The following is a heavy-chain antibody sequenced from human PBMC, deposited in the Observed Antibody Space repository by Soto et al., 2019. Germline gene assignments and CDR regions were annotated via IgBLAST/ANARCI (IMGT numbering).Heavy chain of an antibody. CDR3: ARVERGITIFGVVIPPFDY. D-gene: IGHD3-3*01. CDR2: ISGSGGNT. Sequence: GGSLRLSCTASGFTFSSYAMSWVRQAPGKGLEWVSAISGSGGNTYYADSVKGRFTISRDNAKNSLYLQMNSLRAEDTAVYYCARVERGITIFGVVIPPFDYWGQGTLVTVSS. J-gene: IGHJ4*02. CDR1: GFTFSSYA. V-gene: IGHV3-23*01.